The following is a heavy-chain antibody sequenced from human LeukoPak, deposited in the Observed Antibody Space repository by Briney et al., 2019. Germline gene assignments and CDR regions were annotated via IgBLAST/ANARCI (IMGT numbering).Heavy chain of an antibody. J-gene: IGHJ2*01. CDR3: ARSVVTLYWYFDL. Sequence: SETLSLTCTVSNGSISSHYWSWIRQPPGKGLEWIGYIFHSGSTNHNPSLKSRVTISVDTSKNQFSLKLSSVTAADTAVYYCARSVVTLYWYFDLWGRGTLVTVSS. CDR2: IFHSGST. V-gene: IGHV4-59*11. CDR1: NGSISSHY. D-gene: IGHD4-23*01.